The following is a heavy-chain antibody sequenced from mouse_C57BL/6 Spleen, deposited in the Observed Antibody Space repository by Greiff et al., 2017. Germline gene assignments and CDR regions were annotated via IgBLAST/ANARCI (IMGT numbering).Heavy chain of an antibody. D-gene: IGHD2-3*01. CDR1: GYAFSSSW. Sequence: VQLQQSGPELVNPGASVKISCKASGYAFSSSWMNWVKQRPGKGLEWIGRIYPGDGDTNYNGKFKGKATLTADKSSSTAYMQLSSLTSEDSAVYFCARPLYDGYYYFDVWGTGTTVTVSS. V-gene: IGHV1-82*01. CDR2: IYPGDGDT. CDR3: ARPLYDGYYYFDV. J-gene: IGHJ1*03.